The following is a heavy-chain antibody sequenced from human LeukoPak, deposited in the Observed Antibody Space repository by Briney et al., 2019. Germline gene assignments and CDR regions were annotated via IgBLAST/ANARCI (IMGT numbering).Heavy chain of an antibody. CDR1: GFTFSSYD. CDR3: ARGLNNYYGSGSYHGYYYGMDV. D-gene: IGHD3-10*01. CDR2: IGTAGDT. Sequence: GGSLRLSCAASGFTFSSYDMHWVRQATGKGLEWVSAIGTAGDTYYPGSVKGRFTISRENAKNSLYLQMNSLRAGDTAVYYCARGLNNYYGSGSYHGYYYGMDVWGQGTTVTVSS. V-gene: IGHV3-13*01. J-gene: IGHJ6*02.